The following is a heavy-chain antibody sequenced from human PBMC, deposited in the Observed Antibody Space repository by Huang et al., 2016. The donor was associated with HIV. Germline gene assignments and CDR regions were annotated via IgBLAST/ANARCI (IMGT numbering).Heavy chain of an antibody. CDR3: GGSSGYWSFDY. D-gene: IGHD3-22*01. J-gene: IGHJ4*02. V-gene: IGHV1-18*04. Sequence: QVQLVQSGGEVKKPGASVKVSCKASDYTFTSYGISWVRQAPGQGLEWMGWSRTNNGDTNYAQKFQGRVTMTTDTSTSTAYMELRSLRSDDTAVYYCGGSSGYWSFDYWGQGTLVTVSS. CDR1: DYTFTSYG. CDR2: SRTNNGDT.